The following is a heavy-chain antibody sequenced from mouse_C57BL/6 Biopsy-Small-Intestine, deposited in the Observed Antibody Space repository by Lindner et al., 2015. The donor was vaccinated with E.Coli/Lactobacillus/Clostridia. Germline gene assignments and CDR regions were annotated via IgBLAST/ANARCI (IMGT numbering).Heavy chain of an antibody. Sequence: GSLKLSCAASGFTFSDYGMHWVRQAPEKGLEWVAYISSGSSTIYYADTVKGRFTISRDNAKNTLFLQMTSLRSEDTAMYYCAKDYDYFDYWGQGTTLTVSS. CDR1: GFTFSDYG. CDR2: ISSGSSTI. D-gene: IGHD2-4*01. J-gene: IGHJ2*01. V-gene: IGHV5-17*01. CDR3: AKDYDYFDY.